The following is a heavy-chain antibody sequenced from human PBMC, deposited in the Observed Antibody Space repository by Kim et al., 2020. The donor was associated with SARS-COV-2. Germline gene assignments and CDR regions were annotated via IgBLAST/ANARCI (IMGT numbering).Heavy chain of an antibody. Sequence: KSRVTLSVDTSKNQFSLKLSSVTAADTAVYYCARDQGTMVRGVIIDAFDIWGQGTMVTVSS. CDR3: ARDQGTMVRGVIIDAFDI. D-gene: IGHD3-10*01. J-gene: IGHJ3*02. V-gene: IGHV4-31*02.